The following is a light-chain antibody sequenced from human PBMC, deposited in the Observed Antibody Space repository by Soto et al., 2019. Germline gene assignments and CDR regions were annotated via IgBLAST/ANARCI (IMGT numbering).Light chain of an antibody. CDR1: QSVSSSY. CDR2: GAS. J-gene: IGKJ2*01. Sequence: EIVLTQSPGTLSLSPGERATLSCRASQSVSSSYLAWYQQKPGQAPRLLIYGASSRATGIPDRFSGSGSGTDFTLTISRLEPEDFAGYYCQQYDNSPMYTFGQRTKLEIK. V-gene: IGKV3-20*01. CDR3: QQYDNSPMYT.